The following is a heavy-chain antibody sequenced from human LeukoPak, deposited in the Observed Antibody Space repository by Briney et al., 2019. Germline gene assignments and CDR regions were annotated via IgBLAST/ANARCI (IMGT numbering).Heavy chain of an antibody. CDR2: IYYSGST. Sequence: NPSETLSLTCTVSGGSVSSYYWSWIRQPPGKGLEWIGYIYYSGSTNYNPSLKSRVTISVDTSKNQFSLKLNSVTAADTAVYYCARVGTKYCYYMDVWGKGTTVTVSS. CDR3: ARVGTKYCYYMDV. CDR1: GGSVSSYY. D-gene: IGHD2-8*01. V-gene: IGHV4-59*02. J-gene: IGHJ6*03.